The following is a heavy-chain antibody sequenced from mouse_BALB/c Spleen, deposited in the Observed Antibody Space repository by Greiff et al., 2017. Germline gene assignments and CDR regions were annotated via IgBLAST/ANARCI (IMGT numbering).Heavy chain of an antibody. V-gene: IGHV5-6-4*01. J-gene: IGHJ2*01. D-gene: IGHD4-1*01. CDR2: ISSGGSYT. CDR3: TRDGLGRGYFDY. Sequence: EVKLMESGGGLVKPGGSLKLSCAASGFTFSSYTMSWVRQTPEKRLEWVATISSGGSYTYYPDSVKGRFTISRDNAKNTLYLQMSSLKSEDTAMYYCTRDGLGRGYFDYWGQGTTLTVSS. CDR1: GFTFSSYT.